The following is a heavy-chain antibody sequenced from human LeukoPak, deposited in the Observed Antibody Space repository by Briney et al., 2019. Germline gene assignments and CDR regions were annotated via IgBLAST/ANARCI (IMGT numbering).Heavy chain of an antibody. CDR1: GFTFSSYG. D-gene: IGHD3-10*01. CDR3: AKAYYGSGSPLDWFDP. Sequence: GRSLRLSCAASGFTFSSYGMHWGPQAPGKGLGGGAVISYDGSKKYYGDSVKGRFTISSDNSKNTQYLQMNSLRAEDTAVHYCAKAYYGSGSPLDWFDPWGRGTLVSVSS. J-gene: IGHJ5*02. V-gene: IGHV3-30*18. CDR2: ISYDGSKK.